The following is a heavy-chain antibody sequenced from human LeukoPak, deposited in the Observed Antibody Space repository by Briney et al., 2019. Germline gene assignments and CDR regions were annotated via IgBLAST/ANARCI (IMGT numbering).Heavy chain of an antibody. D-gene: IGHD4-17*01. V-gene: IGHV3-11*04. Sequence: GGSLRLSCAASGFIFSDYYMSWIRQAPGKGLEWISYITNSGSTTFYADSVKGRFSISRDNANNSLFLQMNSLRAEDTAVYYCTRDVRLRHKYYYMDVWGKGTTVTVSS. J-gene: IGHJ6*03. CDR2: ITNSGSTT. CDR1: GFIFSDYY. CDR3: TRDVRLRHKYYYMDV.